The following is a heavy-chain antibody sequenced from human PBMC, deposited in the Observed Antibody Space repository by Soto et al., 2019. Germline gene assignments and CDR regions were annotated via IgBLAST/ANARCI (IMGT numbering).Heavy chain of an antibody. CDR2: IHYNGDT. Sequence: SETLSLTCSVSGGSLTSGGYYWSWVRQHPGEDLQWVGPIHYNGDTYYNPSIRSRTSISLDKSENRFSLMLSSVTAADTAVYFCARGAWTGQGVPTYFDFWGPGTLVTVSS. V-gene: IGHV4-31*03. J-gene: IGHJ4*02. CDR1: GGSLTSGGYY. CDR3: ARGAWTGQGVPTYFDF. D-gene: IGHD3-10*01.